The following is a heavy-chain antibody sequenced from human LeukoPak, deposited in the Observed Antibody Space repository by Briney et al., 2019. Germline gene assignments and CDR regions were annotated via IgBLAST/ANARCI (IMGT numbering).Heavy chain of an antibody. CDR2: ISSSSSYI. V-gene: IGHV3-21*01. D-gene: IGHD6-13*01. CDR1: GFTFSSYS. J-gene: IGHJ4*02. Sequence: PGGSLRLSCAASGFTFSSYSMNWVRQAPGKGLEWVSSISSSSSYIYYADSVKGRFTISRDNAKSSLYLQMNSLRAEDTAVYYCARGVAAAGTGGTWGQGTLVTVSS. CDR3: ARGVAAAGTGGT.